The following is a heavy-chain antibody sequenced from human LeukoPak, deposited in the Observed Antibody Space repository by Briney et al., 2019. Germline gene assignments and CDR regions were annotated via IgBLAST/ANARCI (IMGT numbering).Heavy chain of an antibody. CDR2: ISSTSSYI. Sequence: GGSLRLSCAASGFTFSSYSMNWVRQAPGKGLEWVSSISSTSSYIYYADSVKGRFTISRDNAKNSLYLQMNSLRADDTAVYYCARFAAGGSYYYYMDVWGKGTTVTVSS. V-gene: IGHV3-21*01. J-gene: IGHJ6*03. D-gene: IGHD6-25*01. CDR1: GFTFSSYS. CDR3: ARFAAGGSYYYYMDV.